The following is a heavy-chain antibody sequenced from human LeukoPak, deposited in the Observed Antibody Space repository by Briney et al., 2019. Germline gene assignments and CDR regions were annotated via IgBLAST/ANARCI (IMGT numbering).Heavy chain of an antibody. CDR3: ARDRGYSTFDY. D-gene: IGHD4-23*01. J-gene: IGHJ4*02. CDR2: IKEDGSEI. CDR1: AFTFSNYW. Sequence: GGSLRLSCAASAFTFSNYWMNLVRQAPGKGLEWVANIKEDGSEINYVDSVKGRFTISRDNAKNSLYLQMNSLRVDDTAVYYCARDRGYSTFDYWGQGTLVTVSS. V-gene: IGHV3-7*01.